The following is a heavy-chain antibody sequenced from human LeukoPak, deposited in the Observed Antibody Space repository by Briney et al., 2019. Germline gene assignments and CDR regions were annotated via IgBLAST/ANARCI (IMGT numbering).Heavy chain of an antibody. J-gene: IGHJ3*02. D-gene: IGHD1-26*01. V-gene: IGHV3-7*01. Sequence: PGGSLRLSCAASGFTVSSNYMSWVRQAPGKGLEWVANIKQDGSEKYYVDSVKGRFTISRDNAKNSLYLQMNSLRAGDTAVYYCAFYSGSYAEDAFDIWGQGTMVTVSS. CDR2: IKQDGSEK. CDR3: AFYSGSYAEDAFDI. CDR1: GFTVSSNY.